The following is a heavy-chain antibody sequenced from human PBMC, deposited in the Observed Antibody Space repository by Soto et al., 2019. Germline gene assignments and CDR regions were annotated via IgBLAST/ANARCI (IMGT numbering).Heavy chain of an antibody. D-gene: IGHD3-16*01. J-gene: IGHJ6*02. CDR1: GCTFTSYY. CDR2: IYPSGGST. V-gene: IGHV1-46*01. CDR3: ATSRETFLGSGYYYYAMDV. Sequence: ASVKVSCKASGCTFTSYYMYWVRQAPGQGLEWMGIIYPSGGSTRYAQKFQGRVTMTRDTATSTVYMELSSLRSEDTAVYYCATSRETFLGSGYYYYAMDVWGQ.